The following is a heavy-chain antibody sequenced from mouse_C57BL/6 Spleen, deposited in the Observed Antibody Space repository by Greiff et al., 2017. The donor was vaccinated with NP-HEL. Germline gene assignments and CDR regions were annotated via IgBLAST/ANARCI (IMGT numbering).Heavy chain of an antibody. V-gene: IGHV1-22*01. CDR3: ARWYYGSSYVLYAMDY. Sequence: VQLQQSGPELVKPGASVKMSCKASGYTFTDYNMHWVKQSHGKSLEWIGYINPNNGGTSYNQKFKGKATLTVNKSSSTAYMELRSLTSEDSAVYYCARWYYGSSYVLYAMDYWGQGTSVTVSS. CDR1: GYTFTDYN. D-gene: IGHD1-1*01. CDR2: INPNNGGT. J-gene: IGHJ4*01.